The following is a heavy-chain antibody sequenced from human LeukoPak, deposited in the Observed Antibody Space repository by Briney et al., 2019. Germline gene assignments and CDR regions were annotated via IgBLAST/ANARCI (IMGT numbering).Heavy chain of an antibody. CDR3: ARDSAMVTDYFDY. Sequence: WGSLRLSCAASGFTFSSYGINWVRQAPGKGLEWVSYISSSSSTIYYADSVKGRFTISRDNAKNSLYLQMNSLRAEDTAVYYCARDSAMVTDYFDYWGQGTLVTVSS. V-gene: IGHV3-48*01. CDR2: ISSSSSTI. D-gene: IGHD5-18*01. CDR1: GFTFSSYG. J-gene: IGHJ4*02.